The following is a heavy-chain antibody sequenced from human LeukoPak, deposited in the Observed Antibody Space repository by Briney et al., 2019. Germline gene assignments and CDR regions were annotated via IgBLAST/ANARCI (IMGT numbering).Heavy chain of an antibody. V-gene: IGHV3-30*02. CDR2: RRIDESHQ. J-gene: IGHJ1*01. D-gene: IGHD3-22*01. CDR3: AKALVYYHQTENPAD. CDR1: GFTFSSID. Sequence: GGSLTLSCTASGFTFSSIDYHWGRLPPPPGLELVSFRRIDESHQYSADSVKGRFTISRDNSKNTLYLEMNSLSADDSAIYCCAKALVYYHQTENPADWGRGNVVSVSS.